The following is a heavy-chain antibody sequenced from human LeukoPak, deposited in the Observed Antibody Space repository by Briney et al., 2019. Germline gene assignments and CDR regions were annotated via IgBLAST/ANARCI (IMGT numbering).Heavy chain of an antibody. CDR3: AKARSYYNADYGDY. D-gene: IGHD1-26*01. CDR2: ISSSSSYI. Sequence: GGSLRLSCAASGFTFSTYSMNWVRQAPGKGLEWVSSISSSSSYIYYADSVKGRFTISRDNAKNTLYLQMNSLRAEDTAVYYCAKARSYYNADYGDYWGQGTLVTVSS. V-gene: IGHV3-21*04. CDR1: GFTFSTYS. J-gene: IGHJ4*02.